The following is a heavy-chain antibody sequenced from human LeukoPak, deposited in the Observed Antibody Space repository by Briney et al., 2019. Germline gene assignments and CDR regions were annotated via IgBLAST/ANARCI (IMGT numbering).Heavy chain of an antibody. D-gene: IGHD2-8*01. V-gene: IGHV3-21*01. CDR2: ISPSGTYI. Sequence: PGESLRLSCAASAASIRTYSMNWVRQTPGKGLEWVSSISPSGTYIYYADLGKSRFTISRDNAKNSLTLHMNSLRVDDTALYYCAGCLYYGYDSGNWGQGTLVTVSS. CDR1: AASIRTYS. J-gene: IGHJ4*02. CDR3: AGCLYYGYDSGN.